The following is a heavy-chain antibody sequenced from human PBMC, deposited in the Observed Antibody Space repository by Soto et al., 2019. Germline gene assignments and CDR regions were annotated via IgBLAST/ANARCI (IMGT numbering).Heavy chain of an antibody. Sequence: VASVKVSCKASGGTFNNYTFSWVRQAPGQGLEWMGGIIPIFGTANYAQNLQGRLTITADESTSTAYMELSSLRSEDTAMYYCASATRQDYDNSGYYYPDWYFDLWGPGTLVTVSS. CDR1: GGTFNNYT. J-gene: IGHJ2*01. CDR2: IIPIFGTA. V-gene: IGHV1-69*13. D-gene: IGHD3-22*01. CDR3: ASATRQDYDNSGYYYPDWYFDL.